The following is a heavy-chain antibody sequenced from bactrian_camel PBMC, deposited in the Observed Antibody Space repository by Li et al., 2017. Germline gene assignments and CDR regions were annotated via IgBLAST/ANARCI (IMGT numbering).Heavy chain of an antibody. CDR2: SNTDGRT. CDR3: AVRLSSVCYNRAETFEY. CDR1: GFAISKHG. D-gene: IGHD2*01. V-gene: IGHV3S37*01. Sequence: HVQLVESGGGLVQSGGSLTLTCVASGFAISKHGMSWVRRPPGKDLEYVATSNTDGRTHYRESVEGRFTISRGNADNTLYLQMNSLKPDDSAMYYCAVRLSSVCYNRAETFEYWGQGTQVTVS. J-gene: IGHJ4*01.